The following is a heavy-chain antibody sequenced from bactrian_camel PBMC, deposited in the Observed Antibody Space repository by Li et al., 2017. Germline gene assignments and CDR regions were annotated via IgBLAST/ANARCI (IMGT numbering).Heavy chain of an antibody. V-gene: IGHV3S6*01. CDR3: VRASSDLGDFAY. D-gene: IGHD5*01. CDR1: GYTYSGHC. J-gene: IGHJ6*01. CDR2: IYPDGSDR. Sequence: HVQLVVSGGGSVQAGGSLRLSCAFSGYTYSGHCMGWFRQAPGKGLEWVSTIYPDGSDRYYVDSVQGRFTISRDNVKNTLYLQASRLKPEDTAVYFCVRASSDLGDFAYWGQGTQVTVS.